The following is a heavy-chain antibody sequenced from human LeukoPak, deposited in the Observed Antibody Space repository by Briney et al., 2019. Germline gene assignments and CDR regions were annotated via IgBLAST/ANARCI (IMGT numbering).Heavy chain of an antibody. V-gene: IGHV3-30-3*01. CDR3: ARDRGYSGYDSPYFDY. CDR1: GFTFSSYA. J-gene: IGHJ4*02. CDR2: ISYDGSNK. Sequence: GRSLRLSCAASGFTFSSYAMRWVRQAPGKGLEWVAVISYDGSNKYYADSVKGRFTISRDNSKNTLYLQMNSLRAEDTAVYYCARDRGYSGYDSPYFDYWGQGTLVTVSS. D-gene: IGHD5-12*01.